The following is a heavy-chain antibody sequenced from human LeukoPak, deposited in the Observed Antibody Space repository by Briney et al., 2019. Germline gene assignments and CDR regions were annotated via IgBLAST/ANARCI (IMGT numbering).Heavy chain of an antibody. D-gene: IGHD3-9*01. CDR3: AKAPYNDILTGYLDY. CDR2: ISGSGDSA. Sequence: GGSLRLSCAASGFTFSSYAMTWVRQAPGKGLEWVSAISGSGDSAYYADSVKGRFTISRDNNKNTMYLQMNSLGAEDTAVYYCAKAPYNDILTGYLDYWGQGTLVTVSS. CDR1: GFTFSSYA. J-gene: IGHJ4*02. V-gene: IGHV3-23*01.